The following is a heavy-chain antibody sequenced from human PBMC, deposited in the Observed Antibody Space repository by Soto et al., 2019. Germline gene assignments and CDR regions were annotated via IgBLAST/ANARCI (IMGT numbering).Heavy chain of an antibody. CDR1: GFTFSSYA. Sequence: EVQLLESGGGLVQPGGSLRLSCAASGFTFSSYAMSWVRQAPGKGLEWVSAISGSGGSTYYADSVKGRFTISRDNSKHTLYLQMNSLRAEDTAVYYCAKADIVVVPAAIYYYYGMDVWGQGTTVTVSS. D-gene: IGHD2-2*01. CDR3: AKADIVVVPAAIYYYYGMDV. V-gene: IGHV3-23*01. CDR2: ISGSGGST. J-gene: IGHJ6*02.